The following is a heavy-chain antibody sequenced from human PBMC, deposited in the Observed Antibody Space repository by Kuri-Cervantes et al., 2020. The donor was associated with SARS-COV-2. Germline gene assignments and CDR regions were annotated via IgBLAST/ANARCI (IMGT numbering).Heavy chain of an antibody. CDR1: GYTFTSYA. CDR2: INTATGNT. Sequence: ASVKVSCKASGYTFTSYAMHWVRQAPGQRLEWMGWINTATGNTHYSQKFQGRVTITRDTAASTEFMELNSLRSEDTAVYYCAREVGYCDSGRCYGLDAFDIWGQGTMVTVSS. D-gene: IGHD2-2*01. CDR3: AREVGYCDSGRCYGLDAFDI. J-gene: IGHJ3*02. V-gene: IGHV1-3*04.